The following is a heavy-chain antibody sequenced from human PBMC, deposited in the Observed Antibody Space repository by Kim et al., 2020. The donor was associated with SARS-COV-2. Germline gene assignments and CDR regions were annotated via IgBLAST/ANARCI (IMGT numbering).Heavy chain of an antibody. CDR2: ISWNSGSI. CDR3: AKDMRSSWSGYIPPYYYYGMDV. CDR1: GFTFDDYA. J-gene: IGHJ6*02. V-gene: IGHV3-9*01. Sequence: GGSLRLSCAASGFTFDDYAMHWVRQAPGKGLEWVSGISWNSGSIGYADSVTGRFTISRDNAKNSLYLQMNSLRAEDTALYYCAKDMRSSWSGYIPPYYYYGMDVWGQGTTVTVSS. D-gene: IGHD3-3*01.